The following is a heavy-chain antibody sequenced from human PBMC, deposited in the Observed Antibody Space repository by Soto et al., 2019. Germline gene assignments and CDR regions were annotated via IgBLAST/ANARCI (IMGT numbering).Heavy chain of an antibody. CDR2: ISWNSGSI. CDR1: GFTFDDYA. V-gene: IGHV3-9*01. CDR3: AKDRSSGWRHSLYYYYYGMDV. J-gene: IGHJ6*02. D-gene: IGHD6-19*01. Sequence: EVQLVESGGGLVQPGRSLRLSCAASGFTFDDYAMHWVRQAPGKGLEWVSGISWNSGSIGYADSVKGRFTISRDNAKNSLYLQMNSLRAEDTALYYCAKDRSSGWRHSLYYYYYGMDVWGQGTTVTVSS.